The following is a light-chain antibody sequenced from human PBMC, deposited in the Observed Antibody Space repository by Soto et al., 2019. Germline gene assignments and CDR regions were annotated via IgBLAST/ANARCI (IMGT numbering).Light chain of an antibody. J-gene: IGKJ1*01. CDR1: QSVSSN. CDR2: GAS. Sequence: EIVMTQSPATLSVSPGERATLSCRASQSVSSNFAWYQQKPGQAPRLLIYGASTRPTGIPARFSGSGSGTEFSLTISSLQSEDFAVYYCQQYNNWPWGTFGQGTKVEIK. CDR3: QQYNNWPWGT. V-gene: IGKV3-15*01.